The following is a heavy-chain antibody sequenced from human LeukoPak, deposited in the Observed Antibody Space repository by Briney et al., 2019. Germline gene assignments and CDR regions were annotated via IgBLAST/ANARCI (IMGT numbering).Heavy chain of an antibody. D-gene: IGHD6-13*01. CDR2: ISYDGSNK. V-gene: IGHV3-30-3*01. CDR3: ARGMTPGIAAANPFDY. CDR1: GFTFSSYA. Sequence: GGSLRLSCAASGFTFSSYAMHWVRQAPGKGLEWVAVISYDGSNKYYADSVKGRFTISRDNSKNTLYLQMNSLRAEDTAVYYCARGMTPGIAAANPFDYWGQGTLVTVPS. J-gene: IGHJ4*02.